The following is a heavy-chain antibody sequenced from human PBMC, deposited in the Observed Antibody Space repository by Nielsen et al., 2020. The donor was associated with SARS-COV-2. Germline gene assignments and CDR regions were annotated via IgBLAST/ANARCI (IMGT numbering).Heavy chain of an antibody. D-gene: IGHD1-26*01. Sequence: SVKVSCKASGYTFTSYGISWVRQAPGQGLEWMGGFIPIFGTANYAQKFQGRVTITADESTSTAYMELSSLRSEDTAVYYCAHLGATDEDAFDIWGQGTMVTVSS. CDR1: GYTFTSYG. CDR3: AHLGATDEDAFDI. CDR2: FIPIFGTA. V-gene: IGHV1-69*13. J-gene: IGHJ3*02.